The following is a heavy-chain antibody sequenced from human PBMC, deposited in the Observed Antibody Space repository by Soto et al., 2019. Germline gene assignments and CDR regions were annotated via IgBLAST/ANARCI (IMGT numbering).Heavy chain of an antibody. CDR3: ARARDSSSSDYFYYYYGMDV. V-gene: IGHV6-1*01. D-gene: IGHD6-6*01. Sequence: SQTLSLTCVISGDSVSSNSAAWNWIRQSPSRGLEWLGRTYYRSKWYNDYAVSVKSRITINPDTSKNQFSLQLNSVTPEDTAVYYCARARDSSSSDYFYYYYGMDVWGQGTTVTVSS. CDR1: GDSVSSNSAA. J-gene: IGHJ6*02. CDR2: TYYRSKWYN.